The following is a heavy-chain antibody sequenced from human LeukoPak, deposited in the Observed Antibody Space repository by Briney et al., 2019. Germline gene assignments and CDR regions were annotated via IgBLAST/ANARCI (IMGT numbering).Heavy chain of an antibody. D-gene: IGHD2/OR15-2a*01. J-gene: IGHJ3*02. CDR2: INHSGST. V-gene: IGHV4-34*01. Sequence: PSETLSLTCAVYGGSFSDYYWSWIRQPPGKGLEWIGEINHSGSTNYNPSLKSRVTISADTSKNQFSLKLSSVTAADTAVYYCARDFSAAFDIWGQGTMVTVSS. CDR3: ARDFSAAFDI. CDR1: GGSFSDYY.